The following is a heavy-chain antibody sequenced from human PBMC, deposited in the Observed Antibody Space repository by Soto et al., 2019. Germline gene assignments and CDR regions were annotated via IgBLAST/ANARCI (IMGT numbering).Heavy chain of an antibody. D-gene: IGHD5-18*01. V-gene: IGHV4-59*08. Sequence: SETLSLTCTVSGGSISSYYWSWIRQPPGKGLEWIGYIYYSGSTNYNPSLKSRVTISVDTSKDQFSLKLSSVTAADTAVYYCASDRAQGYSYGRYYYGMDVWGQGTTVTVSS. CDR3: ASDRAQGYSYGRYYYGMDV. CDR1: GGSISSYY. CDR2: IYYSGST. J-gene: IGHJ6*02.